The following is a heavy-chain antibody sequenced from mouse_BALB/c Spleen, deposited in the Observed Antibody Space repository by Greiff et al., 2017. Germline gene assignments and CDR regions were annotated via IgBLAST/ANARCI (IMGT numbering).Heavy chain of an antibody. CDR1: GFTFSDYY. CDR3: AREGLTGTSY. V-gene: IGHV5-4*02. D-gene: IGHD4-1*01. J-gene: IGHJ3*01. Sequence: EVQGVESGGGLVKPGGSLKLSCAASGFTFSDYYMYWVRQTPEKRLEWVATISDGGSYTYYPDSVKGRFTISRDNAKNNLYLQMSSLKSEDTAMYYCAREGLTGTSYWGQGTLVTVSA. CDR2: ISDGGSYT.